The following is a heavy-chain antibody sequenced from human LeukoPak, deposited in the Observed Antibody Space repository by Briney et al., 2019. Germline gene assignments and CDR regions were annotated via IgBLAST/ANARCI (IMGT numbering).Heavy chain of an antibody. CDR1: GASISDYY. CDR2: LYTSGST. J-gene: IGHJ4*02. V-gene: IGHV4-4*07. Sequence: SETLSLTCTVSGASISDYYWSWIRQPAGKGLEWIGRLYTSGSTDYNPSLKSRVTMSVDTSKNQLSLKLSSVTAADTAVYYCARGALYGDYGVWGQGTLVTVSS. D-gene: IGHD4-17*01. CDR3: ARGALYGDYGV.